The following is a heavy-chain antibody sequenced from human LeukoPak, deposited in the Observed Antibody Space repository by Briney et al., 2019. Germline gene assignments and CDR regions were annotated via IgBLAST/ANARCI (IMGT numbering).Heavy chain of an antibody. CDR2: IYPGDPDT. V-gene: IGHV5-51*01. J-gene: IGHJ4*02. D-gene: IGHD1-7*01. Sequence: KSGESLKISCKGSGYSFNTYWIGWVRQMPGKGLEWMGIIYPGDPDTRYSPAFQGQVTISVDKSISIAYLEWTRLKTSDTAMYYCARGANKWNYVTEYFDYWGQGTLVTVSS. CDR3: ARGANKWNYVTEYFDY. CDR1: GYSFNTYW.